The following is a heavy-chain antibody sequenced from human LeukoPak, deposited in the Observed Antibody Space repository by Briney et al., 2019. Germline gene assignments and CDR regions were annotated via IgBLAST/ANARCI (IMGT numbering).Heavy chain of an antibody. V-gene: IGHV4-30-2*01. Sequence: PSQTLSLTCAVSGGSISSGGYSWSWIRQPPGKGLEWIGYIYHSGSTYYNPSLKSRVTISVDRSKNQFSLKLSSVTAADTAVYYCARTTTGFDYWGQGTLVTVSS. D-gene: IGHD4-17*01. CDR2: IYHSGST. CDR3: ARTTTGFDY. J-gene: IGHJ4*02. CDR1: GGSISSGGYS.